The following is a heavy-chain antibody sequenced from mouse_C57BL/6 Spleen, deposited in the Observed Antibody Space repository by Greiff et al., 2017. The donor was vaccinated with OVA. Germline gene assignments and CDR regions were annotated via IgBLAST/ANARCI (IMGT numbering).Heavy chain of an antibody. V-gene: IGHV1-69*01. Sequence: QVQLQQPGAELVMPGASVKLSCKASGYTFTSYWMHWVKQRPGQGLEWIGEIDPSDSYTNYNQKFKGKSTLTVDKSSSTAYMQLSSLTSEDSAVYYCATRYGYPPCFAYWGQGTPLTVSS. CDR2: IDPSDSYT. CDR1: GYTFTSYW. D-gene: IGHD1-1*01. J-gene: IGHJ2*01. CDR3: ATRYGYPPCFAY.